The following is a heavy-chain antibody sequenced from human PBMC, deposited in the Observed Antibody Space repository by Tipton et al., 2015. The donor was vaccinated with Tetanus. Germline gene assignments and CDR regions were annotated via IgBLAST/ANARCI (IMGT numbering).Heavy chain of an antibody. V-gene: IGHV3-48*01. J-gene: IGHJ5*02. CDR1: GFPFSRFS. Sequence: SLRLSCAASGFPFSRFSMNWVRQAPGKGLEWVSYMTSDTRTIYYADSVRGRFTISRDNARSTLYLQMNSLRAEDTAIYYCAKYSLNSQYYGTSGYRTFDPWGQGALVTVSS. CDR2: MTSDTRTI. D-gene: IGHD3-22*01. CDR3: AKYSLNSQYYGTSGYRTFDP.